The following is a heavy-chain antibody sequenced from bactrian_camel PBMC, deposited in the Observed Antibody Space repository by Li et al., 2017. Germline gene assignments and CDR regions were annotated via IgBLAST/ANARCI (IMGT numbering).Heavy chain of an antibody. V-gene: IGHV3S63*01. J-gene: IGHJ4*01. D-gene: IGHD5*01. CDR3: AAQDASKDHLVGYVNCRTQTPHAFDY. Sequence: HVQLVESGGGSVQAGGSLRLFCVVSGATYSMCMGWFRQAPGKEREGVAGIYTDDGRTYIADSVKGRFTVSQDIANNAIYLEMSSLKPEDAAMYYCAAQDASKDHLVGYVNCRTQTPHAFDYWGQGTQVTVS. CDR2: IYTDDGRT. CDR1: GATYSMC.